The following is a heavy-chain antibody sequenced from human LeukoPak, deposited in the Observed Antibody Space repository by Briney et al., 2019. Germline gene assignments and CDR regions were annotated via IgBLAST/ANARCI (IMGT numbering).Heavy chain of an antibody. V-gene: IGHV4-34*01. J-gene: IGHJ4*02. CDR2: INQSGIT. CDR3: ARGSHRAWEVLLD. D-gene: IGHD3-10*01. Sequence: SETLSLTCAVYGGSFNYYWSWIRQPPGKGLEWIGDINQSGITNYDPSLKSRVTISIDTSKNQLSLKVTSVTAADTAVYYCARGSHRAWEVLLDWGQGILVTVSS. CDR1: GGSFNYY.